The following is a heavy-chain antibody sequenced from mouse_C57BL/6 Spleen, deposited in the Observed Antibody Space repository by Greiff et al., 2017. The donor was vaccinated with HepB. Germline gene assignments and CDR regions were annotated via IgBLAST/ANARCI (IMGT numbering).Heavy chain of an antibody. J-gene: IGHJ1*03. D-gene: IGHD1-1*01. CDR1: GFSINSDCY. CDR3: AREGTTVVATRYFDV. CDR2: TFYSGIT. Sequence: DVMLVESGPSLVRPSQTLSLTCTVTGFSINSDCYWIWIRQFPGNKLEYIGYTFYSGITYYNPSLESRTYITRDTSKNQFSLKLSSVTTEDTATYYCAREGTTVVATRYFDVWGTGTTVTVSS. V-gene: IGHV3-3*01.